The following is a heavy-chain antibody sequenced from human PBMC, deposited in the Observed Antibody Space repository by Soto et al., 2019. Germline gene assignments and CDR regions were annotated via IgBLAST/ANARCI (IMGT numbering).Heavy chain of an antibody. D-gene: IGHD3-3*01. CDR3: ARRRGITIFGVVIGDHFDY. V-gene: IGHV1-8*01. J-gene: IGHJ4*02. Sequence: ASVKVSCKASGYTFTGYDINWVRQATGQGLEWMGWMNPNSGNTGYAQKFQGRVTMTRNTSISTAYMELSSLRSEDTAVYYCARRRGITIFGVVIGDHFDYWGPGTLVTVSS. CDR1: GYTFTGYD. CDR2: MNPNSGNT.